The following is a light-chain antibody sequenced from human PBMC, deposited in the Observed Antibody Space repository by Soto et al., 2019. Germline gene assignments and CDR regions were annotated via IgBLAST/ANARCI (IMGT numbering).Light chain of an antibody. V-gene: IGKV1-27*01. CDR1: QGISNY. CDR2: AAS. CDR3: QGYNSAPRT. Sequence: TQMTQSPSSLSASVGDRVSITCRASQGISNYLAWYQQKPGRVPKLLIYAASTLQSGVPSRFSGSGSGTDFTLTISSLQPGDVATYYCQGYNSAPRTFGPGTKVDIK. J-gene: IGKJ3*01.